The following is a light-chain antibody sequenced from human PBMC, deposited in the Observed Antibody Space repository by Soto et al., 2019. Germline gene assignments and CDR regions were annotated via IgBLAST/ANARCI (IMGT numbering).Light chain of an antibody. V-gene: IGKV1-39*01. CDR1: QTITIF. CDR3: QQRYSTPYT. CDR2: ATS. J-gene: IGKJ2*01. Sequence: DIQMTQPPSSLSASVGDRVTITCRASQTITIFLNWYQQKPGKAPKLLIYATSTLQSGVPSRFSGSGSGTDFTLTISSLQPEDFATYYCQQRYSTPYTFGQGTKVE.